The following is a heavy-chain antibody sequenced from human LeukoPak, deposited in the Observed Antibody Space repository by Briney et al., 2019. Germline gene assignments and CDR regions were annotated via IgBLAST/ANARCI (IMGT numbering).Heavy chain of an antibody. J-gene: IGHJ3*02. D-gene: IGHD2-15*01. CDR3: ARDRLVVKGPPRDAFDI. CDR1: GFTFSSYS. V-gene: IGHV3-21*01. CDR2: ISSSSYI. Sequence: GGSLRLSCAASGFTFSSYSMNWVRQAPGKGLEWVSSISSSSYIYYADSVKGRFTISRDNAKNSLYLQMNSLRAEDTAVYYCARDRLVVKGPPRDAFDIWGQGTMVTVSS.